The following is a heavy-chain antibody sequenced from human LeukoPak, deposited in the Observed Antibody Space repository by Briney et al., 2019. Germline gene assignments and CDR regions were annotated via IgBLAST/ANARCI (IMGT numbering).Heavy chain of an antibody. V-gene: IGHV4-38-2*01. D-gene: IGHD2-2*01. CDR2: IYHSGSI. CDR3: ARRCSSTSCYGAFDI. Sequence: PSETLSLTCAVSGYSISSGYYWGWIRQPPGKGLEWIGSIYHSGSIYYNPSLKSRVTISVDTSKNQFSLKLSSVTAADTAVYYCARRCSSTSCYGAFDIWGQGTMVTVSS. CDR1: GYSISSGYY. J-gene: IGHJ3*02.